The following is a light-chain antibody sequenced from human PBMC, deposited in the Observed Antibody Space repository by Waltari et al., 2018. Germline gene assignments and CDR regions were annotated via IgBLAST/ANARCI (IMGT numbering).Light chain of an antibody. J-gene: IGKJ1*01. V-gene: IGKV1-5*03. Sequence: DIQMTQSPSTLSASVGDRVTITCPAIQSVNSWLAWHQQQPGKAPNLLIYEASVLENVVPSRFSGSGSATDFTLTISSLQPDDFATYYCQQYSSFPWTFGQGTKVEIK. CDR1: QSVNSW. CDR3: QQYSSFPWT. CDR2: EAS.